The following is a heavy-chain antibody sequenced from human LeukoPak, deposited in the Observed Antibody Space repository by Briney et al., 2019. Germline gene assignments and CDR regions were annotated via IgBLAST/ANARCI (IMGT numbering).Heavy chain of an antibody. J-gene: IGHJ4*02. CDR2: ISGSGAST. D-gene: IGHD6-25*01. Sequence: GGSLRLSCAASGFTFSNAWMSWVRRAPGKGLEWVSAISGSGASTYYADSVKGRFTISRDNSKNTLYLQINSLRAEDTAVYHCAKGVSGYVPGYWGQGTLVTVSS. CDR1: GFTFSNAW. V-gene: IGHV3-23*01. CDR3: AKGVSGYVPGY.